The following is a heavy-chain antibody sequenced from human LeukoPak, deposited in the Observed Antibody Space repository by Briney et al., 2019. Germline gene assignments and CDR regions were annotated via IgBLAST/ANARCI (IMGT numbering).Heavy chain of an antibody. CDR3: AKLPYGSGTGVGFDY. CDR2: ISSSSSTI. V-gene: IGHV3-48*01. J-gene: IGHJ4*02. Sequence: PGGSLRLSCAASGFTFSSYSMNWVRQAPGKGLEWVSYISSSSSTIYYADSVKGRFTISRDNAKNSLYLQMNSLRAEDTAVYYCAKLPYGSGTGVGFDYWGQGTLVTVSS. D-gene: IGHD3-10*01. CDR1: GFTFSSYS.